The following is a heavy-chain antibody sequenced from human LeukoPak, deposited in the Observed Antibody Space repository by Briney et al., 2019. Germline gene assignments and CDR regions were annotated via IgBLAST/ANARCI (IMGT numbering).Heavy chain of an antibody. Sequence: PSETLSLTCAVSGGSIRSGGYSWSWIRQPPGRGLEWIGYIYYSGSTYYNPSLKSRVTISVDTSKNQFSLKLSSVTAADTAVYYCARESNYYGSGTGWFDPWGQGTLVTVSS. CDR1: GGSIRSGGYS. V-gene: IGHV4-30-4*07. CDR3: ARESNYYGSGTGWFDP. D-gene: IGHD3-10*01. CDR2: IYYSGST. J-gene: IGHJ5*02.